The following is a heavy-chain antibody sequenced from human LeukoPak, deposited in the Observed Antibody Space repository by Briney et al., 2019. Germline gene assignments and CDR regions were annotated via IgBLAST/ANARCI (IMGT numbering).Heavy chain of an antibody. D-gene: IGHD2/OR15-2a*01. CDR2: INPNSGGT. V-gene: IGHV1-2*02. CDR3: AREGTTGDGSYYMDV. CDR1: GYTFTSYD. Sequence: ASVKVSCKASGYTFTSYDINWVRQATGQGLEWMGWINPNSGGTNYAQKFQGRVTMTRDTSISTAYMELSRLRSDDTAVYYCAREGTTGDGSYYMDVWGKGTTVTVSS. J-gene: IGHJ6*03.